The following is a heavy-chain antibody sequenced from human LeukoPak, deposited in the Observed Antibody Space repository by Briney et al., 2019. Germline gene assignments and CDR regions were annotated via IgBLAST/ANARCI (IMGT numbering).Heavy chain of an antibody. J-gene: IGHJ4*02. CDR3: ARSEAGHYYDSSGYLDY. V-gene: IGHV1-18*01. D-gene: IGHD3-22*01. CDR2: ISAYNGNT. Sequence: GASVKVSCKASGYTFTSYGISWVRQAPGQGLEWMGWISAYNGNTNYAQKLQGRVTMTTDTSTSTAYMELRSLRSDDTAVYYCARSEAGHYYDSSGYLDYWGQGTLVTVSS. CDR1: GYTFTSYG.